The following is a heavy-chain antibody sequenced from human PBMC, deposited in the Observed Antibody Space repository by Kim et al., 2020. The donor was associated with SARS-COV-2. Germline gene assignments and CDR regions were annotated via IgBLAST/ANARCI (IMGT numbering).Heavy chain of an antibody. D-gene: IGHD6-13*01. J-gene: IGHJ5*02. V-gene: IGHV1-2*04. Sequence: AQKFQGWVTMTRDTSMSTAYMELSRLRSDDTAVYYCARGSSVSRGWFDPWGQGTLVTVSA. CDR3: ARGSSVSRGWFDP.